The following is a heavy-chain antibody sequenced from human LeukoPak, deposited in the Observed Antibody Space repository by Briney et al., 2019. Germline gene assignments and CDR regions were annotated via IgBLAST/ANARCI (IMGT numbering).Heavy chain of an antibody. Sequence: GGSLRLSCEGSGFTFSNYWMGWVRQAPGEGLQWVANIKTDGSEKYYVDSVKGRFTISRDNAKNSLYLQMNSLRAEDTAVYYCATYSSLNRQEFQYWGQGTLLTVSS. CDR3: ATYSSLNRQEFQY. CDR1: GFTFSNYW. CDR2: IKTDGSEK. J-gene: IGHJ1*01. D-gene: IGHD3-22*01. V-gene: IGHV3-7*01.